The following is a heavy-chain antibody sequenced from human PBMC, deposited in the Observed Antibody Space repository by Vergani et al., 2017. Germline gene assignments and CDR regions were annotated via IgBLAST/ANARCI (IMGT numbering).Heavy chain of an antibody. Sequence: QVQLVESGGGVVQPGRSLRLSCAASGFTFSSYGMHWVRQAPGKGLEWVAVISYDGSNKYYADSVKGRFTISRVNSKNTLYLQMISLRAEDTAVYYCAKYSGHLSRAAQEYYFDYWGQGTLVTVSS. D-gene: IGHD6-6*01. CDR1: GFTFSSYG. CDR2: ISYDGSNK. V-gene: IGHV3-30*18. CDR3: AKYSGHLSRAAQEYYFDY. J-gene: IGHJ4*02.